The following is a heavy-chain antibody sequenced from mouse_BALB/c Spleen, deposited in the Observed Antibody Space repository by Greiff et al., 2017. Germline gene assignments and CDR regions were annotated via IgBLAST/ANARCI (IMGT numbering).Heavy chain of an antibody. CDR2: ISNGGGST. J-gene: IGHJ4*01. Sequence: EVKLEESGGGLVQPGGSLKLSCAASGFTFSSYTMSWVRQTPEKRLEWVAYISNGGGSTYYPDTVKGRFTISRDNAKNTLYLQMSSLKSEDTAMYYCARHDGVGAMDYWGQGTSVTVSS. CDR3: ARHDGVGAMDY. D-gene: IGHD1-2*01. CDR1: GFTFSSYT. V-gene: IGHV5-12-2*01.